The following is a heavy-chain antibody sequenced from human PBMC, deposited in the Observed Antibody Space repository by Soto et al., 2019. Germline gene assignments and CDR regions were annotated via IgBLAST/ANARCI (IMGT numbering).Heavy chain of an antibody. Sequence: ASVKVSCKASGYTFTSYAISWVRQAPGQGLEWMGWISAYNGNTNYAQNLQGRVTMTTDTSTSTAYMELRSLTSDDTAVYYCARDLWLGESFRYYFDYWAQGTLVTVSS. D-gene: IGHD3-10*01. CDR2: ISAYNGNT. J-gene: IGHJ4*01. CDR1: GYTFTSYA. V-gene: IGHV1-18*01. CDR3: ARDLWLGESFRYYFDY.